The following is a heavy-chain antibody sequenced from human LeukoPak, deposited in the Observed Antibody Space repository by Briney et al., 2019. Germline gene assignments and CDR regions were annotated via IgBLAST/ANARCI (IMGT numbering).Heavy chain of an antibody. CDR2: IYHSGST. Sequence: PSGTLSLTCAVSGGSISSSNWWSWVRQPPGKGLEWIGEIYHSGSTNSNPSLKSRVTISVDKSKNQFSLKLSSVTAADTAVYYCASYDFWSGYYLGYFDYWGQGTLVTVSS. V-gene: IGHV4-4*02. CDR3: ASYDFWSGYYLGYFDY. CDR1: GGSISSSNW. J-gene: IGHJ4*02. D-gene: IGHD3-3*01.